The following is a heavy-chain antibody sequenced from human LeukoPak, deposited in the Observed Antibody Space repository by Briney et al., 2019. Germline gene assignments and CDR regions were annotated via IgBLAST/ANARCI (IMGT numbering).Heavy chain of an antibody. V-gene: IGHV3-66*02. Sequence: GGSLRLSCAAPGFTVSSNYMSWVRQAPGKGLEWVSVIYSGGSTYYADSVKGRFTISRDNSKNTLYLQMNSLRAEDTAVYYCARRHSSSWSFDYWGQGTLVTVSS. CDR3: ARRHSSSWSFDY. CDR2: IYSGGST. J-gene: IGHJ4*02. D-gene: IGHD6-13*01. CDR1: GFTVSSNY.